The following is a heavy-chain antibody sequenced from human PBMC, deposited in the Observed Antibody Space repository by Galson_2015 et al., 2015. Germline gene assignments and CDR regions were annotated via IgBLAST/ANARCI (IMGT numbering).Heavy chain of an antibody. V-gene: IGHV4-39*01. J-gene: IGHJ6*02. CDR2: IYYSGST. CDR3: ARRALYYYYGMDV. CDR1: GGSISSSSYY. Sequence: ETLSLTCTVSGGSISSSSYYWGWIRQPPGKGLEWIGSIYYSGSTYYNPSLKSRVTISVDTSKNQFSLKLSSVTAADTAVYYCARRALYYYYGMDVWGQGTTVTVSS.